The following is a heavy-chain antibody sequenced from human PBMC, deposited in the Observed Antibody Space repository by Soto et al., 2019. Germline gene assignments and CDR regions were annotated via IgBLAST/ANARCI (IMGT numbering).Heavy chain of an antibody. J-gene: IGHJ4*02. CDR1: GGSISSGDYY. V-gene: IGHV4-30-4*01. Sequence: SETLSLTCTVSGGSISSGDYYWSWIRQPPGKGLEWIVYIYYSGSTYYNPSLKSRVTISVDTSKNQFSLKLSSVTAADTAVYYCASVILIVARVWGQGTLVTVSS. CDR2: IYYSGST. D-gene: IGHD3-22*01. CDR3: ASVILIVARV.